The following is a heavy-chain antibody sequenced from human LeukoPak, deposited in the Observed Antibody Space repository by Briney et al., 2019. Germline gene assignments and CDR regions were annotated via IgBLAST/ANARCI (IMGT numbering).Heavy chain of an antibody. Sequence: GGSLRLSCAASGFIFNEYALHWVRQAPGKGLEWVSSVNWSPGSEAYADSVKGRFTISRDNAKNSLYLQMNNLRIEDTALYYCVKDSAGDASDWLDSWGQGTLVTISS. CDR1: GFIFNEYA. CDR3: VKDSAGDASDWLDS. J-gene: IGHJ5*01. D-gene: IGHD5-24*01. CDR2: VNWSPGSE. V-gene: IGHV3-9*01.